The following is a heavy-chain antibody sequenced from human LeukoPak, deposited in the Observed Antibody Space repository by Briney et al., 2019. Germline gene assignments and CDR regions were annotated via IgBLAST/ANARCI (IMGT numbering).Heavy chain of an antibody. CDR2: LNPNSGNT. J-gene: IGHJ5*02. CDR1: GYTFTSYD. V-gene: IGHV1-8*01. D-gene: IGHD3-16*01. Sequence: GASVKVSCKASGYTFTSYDINWVRQATGQGLEWMGWLNPNSGNTVYAQKFQGRVTMTMNTSISTAYMELSSLRSEDTAVYYCARGRLRVPRSFDPWGQGTLVTVSS. CDR3: ARGRLRVPRSFDP.